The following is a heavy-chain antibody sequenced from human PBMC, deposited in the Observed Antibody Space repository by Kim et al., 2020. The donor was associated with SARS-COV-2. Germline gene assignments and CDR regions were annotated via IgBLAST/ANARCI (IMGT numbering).Heavy chain of an antibody. Sequence: GGSLRLSCAASGFAFSDYWVYWVHQGPGKGLVRVSRINSDGTTTKYADSVQGRFTVSRDNATNTLYLQMNSPMAEETAAYYYTRTSQYGTYPDASYAMD. CDR1: GFAFSDYW. V-gene: IGHV3-74*03. CDR3: TRTSQYGTYPDASYAMD. J-gene: IGHJ6*01. CDR2: INSDGTTT. D-gene: IGHD1-26*01.